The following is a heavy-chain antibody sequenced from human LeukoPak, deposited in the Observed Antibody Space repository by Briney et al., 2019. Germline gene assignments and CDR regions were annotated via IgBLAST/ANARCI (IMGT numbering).Heavy chain of an antibody. Sequence: ASVKVSCKASGYTFTSYGISWVRQAPGQGLEWMGWISAYNGNTNYAQKLQGRVTMTTDTSTSTAYMELRSLRSEDTAVYYCASSDYDSSGYRDFDYWGQGTLVTVSS. D-gene: IGHD3-22*01. CDR1: GYTFTSYG. CDR3: ASSDYDSSGYRDFDY. CDR2: ISAYNGNT. J-gene: IGHJ4*02. V-gene: IGHV1-18*01.